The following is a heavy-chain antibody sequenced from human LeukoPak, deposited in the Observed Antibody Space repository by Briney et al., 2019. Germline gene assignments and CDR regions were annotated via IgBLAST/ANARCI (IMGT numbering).Heavy chain of an antibody. J-gene: IGHJ5*02. CDR3: ARDLLIRRVRLWFDP. CDR2: INPSGGST. Sequence: ASVKVSCKASGYTFTSYYMHWVRQAPGQGLEWMGIINPSGGSTSYAQKFQGRVTMTRDTSTSTVYMELSSLRSEDTAVYYCARDLLIRRVRLWFDPWGQGTLVTVSS. CDR1: GYTFTSYY. D-gene: IGHD2-8*01. V-gene: IGHV1-46*01.